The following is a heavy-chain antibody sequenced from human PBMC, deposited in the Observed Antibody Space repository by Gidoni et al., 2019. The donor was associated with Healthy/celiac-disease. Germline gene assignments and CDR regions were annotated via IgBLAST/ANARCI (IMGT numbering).Heavy chain of an antibody. Sequence: EVQLVASGGGLVQPGGSLRLSCAASGFTFRRFWMSWVRQAPGKGLEWVDNIKQDGREKYYVASVKGRFTIARDNAKNALYLQMNSLRAEDTAVYYCARGPLYYYDSSGYYAEDYYYGMDVWGQGTTVTVSS. CDR3: ARGPLYYYDSSGYYAEDYYYGMDV. CDR2: IKQDGREK. V-gene: IGHV3-7*01. J-gene: IGHJ6*02. CDR1: GFTFRRFW. D-gene: IGHD3-22*01.